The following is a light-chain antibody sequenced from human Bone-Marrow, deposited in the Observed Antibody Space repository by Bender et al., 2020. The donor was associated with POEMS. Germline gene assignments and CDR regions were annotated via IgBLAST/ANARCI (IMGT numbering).Light chain of an antibody. V-gene: IGLV2-8*01. CDR3: SSYTISSTYV. CDR2: EVT. J-gene: IGLJ1*01. Sequence: QSALTQPPSASGSPGQSVTISCTGTSSDVGGYNYVSWYQQHPGKAPKLMIFEVTKRPSGVPDRFFGSKSGNTASLTVSGLQAEDEADYYCSSYTISSTYVFGTGTKVTVL. CDR1: SSDVGGYNY.